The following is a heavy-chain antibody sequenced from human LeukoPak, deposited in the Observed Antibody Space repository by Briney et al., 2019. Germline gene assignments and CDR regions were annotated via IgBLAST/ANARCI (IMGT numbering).Heavy chain of an antibody. CDR2: IYHSGGT. J-gene: IGHJ4*02. D-gene: IGHD6-19*01. CDR3: ARPEEQWLVRGGFDY. V-gene: IGHV4-38-2*02. CDR1: GYSISSGYY. Sequence: PSETLSLTCTVSGYSISSGYYWGWIRQPPGKGLEWIGSIYHSGGTYYNPSLKSRVTISVDTSNNQFSLKLSSVTAADTAVYYCARPEEQWLVRGGFDYWGQGTLVTVSS.